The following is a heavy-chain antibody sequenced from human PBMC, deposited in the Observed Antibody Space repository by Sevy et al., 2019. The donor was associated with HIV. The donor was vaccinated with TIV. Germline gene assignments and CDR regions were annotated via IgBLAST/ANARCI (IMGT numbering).Heavy chain of an antibody. V-gene: IGHV3-15*07. CDR2: IKSKTDGGTT. CDR3: TTAPRSYSSSWFGYYYYYGMDV. Sequence: GGCLRLSCAASGFTFSNAWMNWVRQAPGKGLEWVGRIKSKTDGGTTDYAAPVKGRFTISRDDSKNTLYRQMNSLKTEDTAVYYCTTAPRSYSSSWFGYYYYYGMDVWGQGTTVTVSS. J-gene: IGHJ6*02. D-gene: IGHD6-13*01. CDR1: GFTFSNAW.